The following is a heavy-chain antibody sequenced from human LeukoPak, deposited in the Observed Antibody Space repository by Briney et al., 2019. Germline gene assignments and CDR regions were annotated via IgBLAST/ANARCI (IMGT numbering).Heavy chain of an antibody. Sequence: SETLFLTCSVSGGSISSSSYFWGWIRQPPGKGLEWIGSIYYSGSTYSNPSLKSRVTISVDTSKSQFSLKLSSVTAADTAVYYCARDGYTYCSFDYWGQGTLVTVSS. CDR3: ARDGYTYCSFDY. D-gene: IGHD5-18*01. V-gene: IGHV4-39*01. J-gene: IGHJ4*02. CDR1: GGSISSSSYF. CDR2: IYYSGST.